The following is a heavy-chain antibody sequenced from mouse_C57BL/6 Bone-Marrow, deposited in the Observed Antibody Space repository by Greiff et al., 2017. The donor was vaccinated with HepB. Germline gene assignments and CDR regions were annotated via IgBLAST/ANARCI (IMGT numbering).Heavy chain of an antibody. CDR2: ICDGGSYT. V-gene: IGHV5-4*03. D-gene: IGHD2-4*01. CDR1: GFTFSSYA. J-gene: IGHJ3*01. Sequence: EVNVVESGGGLVKPGGSLKLSCAASGFTFSSYAMSWVRQTPGKRLEWVATICDGGSYTYYPDNVKGRFTISRDNAKNNLYLQMSHLKSEDTAMYYCARGAYYDYDGFAYWGQGTLVTVSA. CDR3: ARGAYYDYDGFAY.